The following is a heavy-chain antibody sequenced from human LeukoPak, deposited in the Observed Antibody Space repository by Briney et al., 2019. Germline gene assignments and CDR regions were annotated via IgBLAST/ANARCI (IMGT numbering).Heavy chain of an antibody. CDR2: INPNSGGT. CDR3: ARTVRYCSGGSCYPRRGDWFDP. J-gene: IGHJ5*02. V-gene: IGHV1-2*02. D-gene: IGHD2-15*01. Sequence: GASVKVSCKASGYTFTSYDINWVRQAPGQGLEWMGWINPNSGGTNYAQKFQGRVTMTRDTSISTAYMELSRLRSDDTAVYYCARTVRYCSGGSCYPRRGDWFDPWGQGTLVTVSS. CDR1: GYTFTSYD.